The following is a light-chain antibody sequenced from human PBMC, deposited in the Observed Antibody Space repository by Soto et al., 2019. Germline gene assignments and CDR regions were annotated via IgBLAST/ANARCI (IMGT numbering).Light chain of an antibody. V-gene: IGKV3-15*01. CDR1: QNVYSN. CDR2: GAS. CDR3: QQYNNWYT. J-gene: IGKJ2*01. Sequence: EIVMTQSPATLSVSAGERATLSCRASQNVYSNLAWYQQKPGQAPRLLIYGASTRATVIPGRFSGSGSETEFTLTISSLQSEDFAVYYCQQYNNWYTFGQGTKLEIK.